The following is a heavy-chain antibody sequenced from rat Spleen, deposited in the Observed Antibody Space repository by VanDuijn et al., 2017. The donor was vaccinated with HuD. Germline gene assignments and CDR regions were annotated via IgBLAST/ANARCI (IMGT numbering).Heavy chain of an antibody. CDR1: FYSITSSYR. CDR2: IDSAGST. CDR3: ARDNTYKAY. J-gene: IGHJ2*01. D-gene: IGHD1-10*01. V-gene: IGHV3-3*01. Sequence: EVQLQESGPGLVKPSQSLPLTCSVTFYSITSSYRWSWIRKFPGNKQEWMGYIDSAGSTNYNPSLKSRISITRDTSKNQFFLQVNYVTTEDTATYYCARDNTYKAYWGQGVMVTVSS.